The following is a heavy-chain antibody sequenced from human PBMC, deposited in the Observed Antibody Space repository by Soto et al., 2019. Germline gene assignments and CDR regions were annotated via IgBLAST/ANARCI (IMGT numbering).Heavy chain of an antibody. CDR1: GFTFSSYW. CDR2: IKQDGSEK. Sequence: GESLKISCAASGFTFSSYWMSWVRQAPGKGLEWVANIKQDGSEKYYVDSVKGRFTISRDNAKNSLYLQMNSLRAEDTAVYYCARGHDFWSGYSYRAGMDVWGQGTTVTVSS. D-gene: IGHD3-3*01. V-gene: IGHV3-7*05. J-gene: IGHJ6*02. CDR3: ARGHDFWSGYSYRAGMDV.